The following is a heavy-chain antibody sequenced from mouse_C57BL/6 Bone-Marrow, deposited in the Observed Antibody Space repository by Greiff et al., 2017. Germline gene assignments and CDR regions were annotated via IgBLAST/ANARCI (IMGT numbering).Heavy chain of an antibody. Sequence: VQLKQSGPELVKPGASVKISCKASGYSFTDYNMNWVKQSNGKSLEWIGVFNPNYGTTSYNQKFKGKATLTVEQSSSTAYMQLNSLTSEDSAVYYCARGYDYDYAMDYWGQGTSVTVSS. CDR3: ARGYDYDYAMDY. V-gene: IGHV1-39*01. CDR1: GYSFTDYN. D-gene: IGHD2-4*01. J-gene: IGHJ4*01. CDR2: FNPNYGTT.